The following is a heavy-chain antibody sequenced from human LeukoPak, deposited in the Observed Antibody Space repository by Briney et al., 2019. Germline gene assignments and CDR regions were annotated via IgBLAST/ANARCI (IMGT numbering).Heavy chain of an antibody. V-gene: IGHV1-2*02. Sequence: ASVKVSCKASGYTLTGYYMHWVRQAPGQGLEWMGWINPNSGGTNYAQKFQGRVTMTRDTSISTAYMELSRLRSDDTAVYYCARDPGVITMVRGVIPDYWGQGTLVTVSS. CDR1: GYTLTGYY. CDR3: ARDPGVITMVRGVIPDY. D-gene: IGHD3-10*01. J-gene: IGHJ4*02. CDR2: INPNSGGT.